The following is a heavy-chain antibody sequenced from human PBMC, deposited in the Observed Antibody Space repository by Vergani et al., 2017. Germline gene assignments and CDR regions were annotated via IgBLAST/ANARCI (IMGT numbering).Heavy chain of an antibody. V-gene: IGHV3-21*01. CDR3: AREGSAAAEIYYYYYGMDV. D-gene: IGHD6-13*01. Sequence: EVQLVESGGGLVKPGGSLRLSCAASGFTFSSYSMNWVRQAPGKGLEWVSSISSSSSYIYYADSVKGRFTISRDNAKNSLYLQMNSLRAEDTAVYYCAREGSAAAEIYYYYYGMDVWGQGTTVTVSS. CDR1: GFTFSSYS. J-gene: IGHJ6*02. CDR2: ISSSSSYI.